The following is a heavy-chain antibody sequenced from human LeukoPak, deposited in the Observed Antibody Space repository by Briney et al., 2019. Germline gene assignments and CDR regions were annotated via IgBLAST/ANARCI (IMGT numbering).Heavy chain of an antibody. CDR2: ISASGATI. CDR1: GFTFSSYE. V-gene: IGHV3-48*03. Sequence: PGGSLGLSCAASGFTFSSYEMNWVRQAPGKGLEWVSYISASGATIYSADSVKGRFTISRDNAKNSLYLRLTSLRAEDTAVYYCARAGSSRRYYFDYWGQGTVVTVSS. CDR3: ARAGSSRRYYFDY. J-gene: IGHJ4*02. D-gene: IGHD1-26*01.